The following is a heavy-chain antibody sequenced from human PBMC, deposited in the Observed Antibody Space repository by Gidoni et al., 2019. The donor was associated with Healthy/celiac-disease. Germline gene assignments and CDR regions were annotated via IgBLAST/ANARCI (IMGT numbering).Heavy chain of an antibody. V-gene: IGHV4-61*02. CDR2: IYTSGST. CDR3: ARSLSTIFGTGSLADV. Sequence: QVQLQESGPGLVKHSQTLSLTCTGAGGSISSGSYYWSWIRQPAGKGVEWIGRIYTSGSTNYNPSLQSRVPMSVDTSKNQFSLKLSSVTAADTAVYYCARSLSTIFGTGSLADVWGKGTTVTVSS. J-gene: IGHJ6*04. CDR1: GGSISSGSYY. D-gene: IGHD3-3*01.